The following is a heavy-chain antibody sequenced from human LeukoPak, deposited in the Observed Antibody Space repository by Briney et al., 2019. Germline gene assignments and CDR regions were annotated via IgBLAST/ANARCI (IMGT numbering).Heavy chain of an antibody. CDR3: ARDLMVRGPFDY. J-gene: IGHJ4*02. V-gene: IGHV3-7*01. D-gene: IGHD3-10*01. CDR1: GFTLSSYW. CDR2: IKQDGSEK. Sequence: GGSLRLSCAASGFTLSSYWMSWVRQAPGKGLEWVANIKQDGSEKYYVDSVKGRFTISRDNAKNSLYLQMNSLRAEDTAVYYCARDLMVRGPFDYWGQGTLVTVSS.